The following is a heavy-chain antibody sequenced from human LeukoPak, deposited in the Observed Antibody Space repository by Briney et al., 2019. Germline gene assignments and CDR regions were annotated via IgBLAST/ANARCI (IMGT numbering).Heavy chain of an antibody. CDR2: ISSSSSYI. Sequence: GGFLRLSCAASGFTFSSYSMNWVRQAPGKGLEWVSSISSSSSYIYYADSVKGRFTISRDNAKNSLYLQMNSLRAEDTAVYYCAREKVVVVPADPHFDYWGQGTLVTVSS. D-gene: IGHD2-2*01. CDR1: GFTFSSYS. CDR3: AREKVVVVPADPHFDY. J-gene: IGHJ4*02. V-gene: IGHV3-21*01.